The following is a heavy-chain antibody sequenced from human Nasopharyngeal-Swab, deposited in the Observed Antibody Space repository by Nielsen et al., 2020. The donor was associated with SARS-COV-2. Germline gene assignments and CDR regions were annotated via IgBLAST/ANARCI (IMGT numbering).Heavy chain of an antibody. J-gene: IGHJ4*02. CDR3: ARDRRGGDGFDY. D-gene: IGHD2-21*02. CDR2: IYYSGST. V-gene: IGHV4-59*01. CDR1: GGSISSYY. Sequence: SETLSLTCTVSGGSISSYYWSWIRQPPGKGLEWIGYIYYSGSTNYNPFLKSRVTISVDTSKNQFSLKLSSVTAADTAVYYCARDRRGGDGFDYWGQGTLVTVSS.